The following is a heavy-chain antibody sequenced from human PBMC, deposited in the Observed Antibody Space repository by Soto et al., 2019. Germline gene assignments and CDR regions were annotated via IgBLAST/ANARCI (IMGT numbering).Heavy chain of an antibody. CDR1: GYTFTSYG. J-gene: IGHJ4*02. CDR2: ISAYNGNT. D-gene: IGHD5-12*01. Sequence: QVQLVQSGAEVKKPGASVKVSCKASGYTFTSYGISWVRQAPGQGLEWMGWISAYNGNTNYAQKLQGRVTMTTDTSTGTANMELRGLRSEDTAVYYCARQGGDIVATTHDYWGQGTLVTVSS. V-gene: IGHV1-18*01. CDR3: ARQGGDIVATTHDY.